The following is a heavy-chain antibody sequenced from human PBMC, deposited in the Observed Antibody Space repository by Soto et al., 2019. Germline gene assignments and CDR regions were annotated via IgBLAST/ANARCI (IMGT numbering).Heavy chain of an antibody. CDR1: GYTFTGYY. Sequence: ASVKVSCKASGYTFTGYYMHWVRQAPGQGLEWMGWINPNSGGTNYAQKFQGWVTMTRDTSISTAYMELSRLRSDDTAVYYCARGVGRLGIAAAGTEGHYFDYWGQGTLVTVSS. D-gene: IGHD6-13*01. CDR3: ARGVGRLGIAAAGTEGHYFDY. J-gene: IGHJ4*02. CDR2: INPNSGGT. V-gene: IGHV1-2*04.